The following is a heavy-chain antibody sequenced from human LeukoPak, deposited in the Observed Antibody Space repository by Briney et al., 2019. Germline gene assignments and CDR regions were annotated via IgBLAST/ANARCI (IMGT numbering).Heavy chain of an antibody. CDR3: AKSPQWLVRGLNDY. V-gene: IGHV3-23*01. CDR2: ICANDGNT. CDR1: GLTFRNYA. Sequence: GGSLRLSCAASGLTFRNYAMSWVRQAPGKGLEWVSVICANDGNTYYADAVKGRFTISRDNSKNTLYLQMNSLRAEDTAVYYCAKSPQWLVRGLNDYWGQGTLVTVSS. D-gene: IGHD6-19*01. J-gene: IGHJ4*02.